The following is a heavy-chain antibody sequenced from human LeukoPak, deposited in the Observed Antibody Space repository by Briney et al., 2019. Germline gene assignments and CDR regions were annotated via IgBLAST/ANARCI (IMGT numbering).Heavy chain of an antibody. J-gene: IGHJ6*03. V-gene: IGHV1-69*05. D-gene: IGHD3-3*01. CDR1: GGTFSSYA. Sequence: GASVKVSCKASGGTFSSYAISWVRQAPGQGLEWMGGIIPIFGTANYAQKFQGRVTITTDESTSTAYMELSSLRSEDTAVYYCAGNTRAVRFLEWRTRYYYYMDVWGKGTTVTVSS. CDR2: IIPIFGTA. CDR3: AGNTRAVRFLEWRTRYYYYMDV.